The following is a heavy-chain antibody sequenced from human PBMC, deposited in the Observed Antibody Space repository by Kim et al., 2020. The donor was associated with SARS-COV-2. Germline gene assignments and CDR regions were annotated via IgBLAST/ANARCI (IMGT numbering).Heavy chain of an antibody. CDR1: GGTFSSYA. CDR2: IIPIFGTA. Sequence: SVKVSCKASGGTFSSYAISWVRQAPGQGLEWMGGIIPIFGTANYAQKFQGRVTITADESTSTAYMELSSLRSEDTAVYYCARPHYYDSSGYYRYWYFDLWGRGTLVTVSS. V-gene: IGHV1-69*13. J-gene: IGHJ2*01. CDR3: ARPHYYDSSGYYRYWYFDL. D-gene: IGHD3-22*01.